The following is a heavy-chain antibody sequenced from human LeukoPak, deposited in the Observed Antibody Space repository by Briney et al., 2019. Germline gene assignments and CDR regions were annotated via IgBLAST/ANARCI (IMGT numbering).Heavy chain of an antibody. CDR1: GGSISSYY. J-gene: IGHJ5*02. CDR2: IYYSGST. CDR3: ASSPARPRITMVRFRGNWFDP. V-gene: IGHV4-59*12. Sequence: KPSETLSLTCTVSGGSISSYYWSWIRQPPGKGLEWIGNIYYSGSTNYNPSLKSRVTISVDTSKNQFSLKLSSVTAADTAVYYCASSPARPRITMVRFRGNWFDPWGQGTLVTVSS. D-gene: IGHD3-10*01.